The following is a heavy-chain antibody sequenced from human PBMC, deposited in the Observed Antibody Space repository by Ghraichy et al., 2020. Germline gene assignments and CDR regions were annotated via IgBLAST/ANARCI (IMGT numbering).Heavy chain of an antibody. CDR2: FDPEDGET. CDR3: ATGGGFLEWLRSSQYGMDV. V-gene: IGHV1-24*01. CDR1: GYTLTELS. Sequence: ASVKVSCKVSGYTLTELSMHWVRQAPGKGLEWMGGFDPEDGETIYAQKFQGRVTMTEDTSTDTAYMELSSLRSEDTAVYYCATGGGFLEWLRSSQYGMDVWGQGTTVTVSS. J-gene: IGHJ6*02. D-gene: IGHD3-3*01.